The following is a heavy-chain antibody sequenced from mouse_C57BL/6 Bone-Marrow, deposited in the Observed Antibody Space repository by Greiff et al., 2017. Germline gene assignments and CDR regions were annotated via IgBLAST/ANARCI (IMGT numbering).Heavy chain of an antibody. CDR3: ARGPSYYSNYEVFAY. V-gene: IGHV5-17*01. J-gene: IGHJ3*01. CDR1: GFTFSDYG. Sequence: EVQLVESGGGLVKPGGSLKLSCAASGFTFSDYGMHWVRQAPEKGLEWVAYISSGSSTIYYADTVKGRFTISRDNAKNTLFLQMTSLRSEDTAMYYCARGPSYYSNYEVFAYWGQGTLVTVSA. CDR2: ISSGSSTI. D-gene: IGHD2-5*01.